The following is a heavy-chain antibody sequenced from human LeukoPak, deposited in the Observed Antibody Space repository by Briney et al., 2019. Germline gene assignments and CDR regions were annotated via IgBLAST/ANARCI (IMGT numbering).Heavy chain of an antibody. Sequence: ASVKVSCKASGYTFTGYYMHWVRQAPGQGLEWMGWINPNSGGTNYAQKFQGRVTMTRDTSISTAYMELSRLSSDATAVYYCARDGVGYYDSSGYYSFQHWGQGTLVTVSS. J-gene: IGHJ1*01. V-gene: IGHV1-2*02. CDR2: INPNSGGT. CDR3: ARDGVGYYDSSGYYSFQH. CDR1: GYTFTGYY. D-gene: IGHD3-22*01.